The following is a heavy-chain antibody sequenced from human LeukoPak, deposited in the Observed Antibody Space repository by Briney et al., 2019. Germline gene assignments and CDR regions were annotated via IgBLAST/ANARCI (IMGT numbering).Heavy chain of an antibody. D-gene: IGHD3-10*01. Sequence: GGSMRLSCAASGFTFSSYAMHWVRQAPGKGLEWVAVISYDGSNKYYADSVKGRFTISRDNSKNTLYLQMNSLRAEDTAVYYCARAPPGSDSIWILWFDSPPSYGMDVWGQGTTVTVSS. CDR1: GFTFSSYA. V-gene: IGHV3-30*04. CDR2: ISYDGSNK. J-gene: IGHJ6*02. CDR3: ARAPPGSDSIWILWFDSPPSYGMDV.